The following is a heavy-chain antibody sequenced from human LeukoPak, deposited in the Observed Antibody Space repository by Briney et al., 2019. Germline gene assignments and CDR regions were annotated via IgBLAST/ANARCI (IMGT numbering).Heavy chain of an antibody. CDR2: ISAYNGNT. CDR1: GYTFTSYG. J-gene: IGHJ4*02. D-gene: IGHD2-2*01. CDR3: ARVWGIVVVPAAPFDY. Sequence: ASVKVSCKASGYTFTSYGISWVRQAPGQGLEWMGWISAYNGNTNYGQKLQGRVTMTTDTSTSTAYMELRSLRSDDTAVYYCARVWGIVVVPAAPFDYWGQGTLVTVSS. V-gene: IGHV1-18*01.